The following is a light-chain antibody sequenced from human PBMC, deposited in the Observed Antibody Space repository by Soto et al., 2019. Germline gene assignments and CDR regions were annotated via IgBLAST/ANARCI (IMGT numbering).Light chain of an antibody. J-gene: IGKJ1*01. V-gene: IGKV3D-20*01. Sequence: EIVLTQSPATLSLSPEERATLSCGASQRVTSNYLAWYQQKPGLAPRLLIYDVSSRATGIPDRFSGSGSGTDFTLTISRLEPEDFAVYFCQQYGSSPRTFGQGTKVEIK. CDR1: QRVTSNY. CDR3: QQYGSSPRT. CDR2: DVS.